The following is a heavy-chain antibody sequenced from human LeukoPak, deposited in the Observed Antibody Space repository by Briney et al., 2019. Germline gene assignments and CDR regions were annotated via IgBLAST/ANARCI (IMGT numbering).Heavy chain of an antibody. V-gene: IGHV1-2*02. CDR3: GSVRGILSYFDL. D-gene: IGHD3-16*01. CDR2: INLNTGGT. J-gene: IGHJ2*01. Sequence: ASVKVSCTASGGTFSSYAISWVRQAPGQGPEWMGWINLNTGGTNYAQKFDGRFSMTRDTSINTAFMELSGLTFDDTAVYYCGSVRGILSYFDLWGRGTLVTVSS. CDR1: GGTFSSYA.